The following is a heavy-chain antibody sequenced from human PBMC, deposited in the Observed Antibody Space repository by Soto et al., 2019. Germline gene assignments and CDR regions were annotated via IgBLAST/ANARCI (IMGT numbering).Heavy chain of an antibody. CDR2: IIPILGIA. D-gene: IGHD3-10*01. V-gene: IGHV1-69*02. Sequence: QVQLVQSGAEVKKPGSSVKVSCKASGGTFSSYTISWVRQAPGQGLEWMGRIIPILGIANYAQKFQGRATITADKSTSKAYMELSSLRSEDTAVYYCARTSSEYYYSDYMDVWGKGTTVTVSS. J-gene: IGHJ6*03. CDR1: GGTFSSYT. CDR3: ARTSSEYYYSDYMDV.